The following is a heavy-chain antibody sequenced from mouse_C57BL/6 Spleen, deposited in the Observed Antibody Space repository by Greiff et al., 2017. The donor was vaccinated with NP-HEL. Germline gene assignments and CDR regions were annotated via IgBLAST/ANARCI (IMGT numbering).Heavy chain of an antibody. Sequence: VQLQQPGAELVKPGASVKLSCKASGYTFTSYWMQWVKQRPGQGLEWIGEIDPSDSYTNYNQKFKGKARLTVDTSSSTAYMQLSSLTSEESAVDYCAKTDQAQVYCDYGGQGTTLTVSS. V-gene: IGHV1-50*01. D-gene: IGHD3-2*02. J-gene: IGHJ2*01. CDR3: AKTDQAQVYCDY. CDR1: GYTFTSYW. CDR2: IDPSDSYT.